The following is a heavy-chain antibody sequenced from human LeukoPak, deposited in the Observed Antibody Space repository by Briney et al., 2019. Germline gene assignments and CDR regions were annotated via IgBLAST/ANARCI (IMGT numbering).Heavy chain of an antibody. CDR3: ARGAHRIAAASKIDY. D-gene: IGHD6-13*01. CDR2: ISYDGSNK. Sequence: PGGSLRLSCAASGFTFSSYAMHWVRQAPGKGLEWVAVISYDGSNKYYADSVKGRFTISRDNSKNTLYLQMNSLRAEDTAVYYCARGAHRIAAASKIDYWGQGTLVTVPS. V-gene: IGHV3-30*04. J-gene: IGHJ4*02. CDR1: GFTFSSYA.